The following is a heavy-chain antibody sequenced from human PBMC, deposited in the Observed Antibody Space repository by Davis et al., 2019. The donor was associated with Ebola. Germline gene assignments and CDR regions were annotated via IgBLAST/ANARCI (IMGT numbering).Heavy chain of an antibody. CDR3: ARGGGSGWGDFDI. CDR1: GFTFSGYA. CDR2: ISGSADRT. D-gene: IGHD6-19*01. Sequence: GESLKISCVASGFTFSGYAMNWVRRAPGKGLDWVSSISGSADRTFYADSVKGRFTISRDNSKNTVVLQMNSLRAEDTAVYYCARGGGSGWGDFDIWGHGAMVTVSS. J-gene: IGHJ3*02. V-gene: IGHV3-23*01.